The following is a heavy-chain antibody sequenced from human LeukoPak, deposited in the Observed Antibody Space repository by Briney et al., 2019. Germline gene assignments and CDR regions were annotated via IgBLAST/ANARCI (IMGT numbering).Heavy chain of an antibody. Sequence: PSETLSLTCTVSGGSISSYYWSWIRQPPGKGLEWIGYIYYSGSTNYNPSLKSRVTISVDTSKNQFSLKLSSVTAADTAVYYCASRSKVILWFGALDVWGKGTTVTISS. D-gene: IGHD3-10*01. V-gene: IGHV4-59*12. CDR1: GGSISSYY. CDR2: IYYSGST. CDR3: ASRSKVILWFGALDV. J-gene: IGHJ6*04.